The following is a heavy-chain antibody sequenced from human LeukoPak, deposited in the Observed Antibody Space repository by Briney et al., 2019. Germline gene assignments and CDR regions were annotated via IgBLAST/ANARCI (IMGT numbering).Heavy chain of an antibody. CDR2: IYPGDSDT. CDR1: GYSFTSYW. Sequence: LGESLKISCKGSGYSFTSYWIGWVRQMPGKGLEWMGIIYPGDSDTRYSPSFQGQVTISADKSISTAYLQWSSLKASDTAMYYCARQQRSGSFGLAGKSGFDYWGQGTLVTVSS. D-gene: IGHD1-26*01. V-gene: IGHV5-51*01. J-gene: IGHJ4*02. CDR3: ARQQRSGSFGLAGKSGFDY.